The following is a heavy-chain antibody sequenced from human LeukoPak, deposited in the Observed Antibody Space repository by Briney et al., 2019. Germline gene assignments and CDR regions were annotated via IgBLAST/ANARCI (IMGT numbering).Heavy chain of an antibody. D-gene: IGHD3-3*01. CDR1: GYTFTSYG. V-gene: IGHV1-18*01. CDR3: ARDLRYWSGYHGYYFDY. J-gene: IGHJ4*02. CDR2: ISAYNGNT. Sequence: ASVEVSCKASGYTFTSYGISWVRQAPGQGLEWMGWISAYNGNTNYAQKLQGRVTMTTDTSTSTAYMELRSLRSDDTAVYYCARDLRYWSGYHGYYFDYWGQGTLVTVSS.